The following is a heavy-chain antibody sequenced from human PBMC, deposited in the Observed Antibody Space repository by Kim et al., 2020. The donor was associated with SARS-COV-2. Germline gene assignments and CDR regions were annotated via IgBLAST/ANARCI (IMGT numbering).Heavy chain of an antibody. Sequence: ASVKVSCKASGYTFTSYDINWVRQATGQGLEWMGWMNPNSGNTGYAQKFQGRVTMTRNTSISTAYMELSSLRSEDTAVYYCARVLLTGYYYYYWGQGTLVTVSS. J-gene: IGHJ4*02. D-gene: IGHD3-9*01. CDR3: ARVLLTGYYYYY. CDR2: MNPNSGNT. V-gene: IGHV1-8*01. CDR1: GYTFTSYD.